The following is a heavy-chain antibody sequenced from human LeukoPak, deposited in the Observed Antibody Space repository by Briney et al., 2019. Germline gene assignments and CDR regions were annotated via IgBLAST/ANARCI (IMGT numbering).Heavy chain of an antibody. Sequence: GGSLRLSCAASGLTFNSYGIHWVRQAPGKGLEWVAFIWYDGSNKYYADSVKGRFTISRDNSKNTLYLQMNSLRAEDTAVYYCARARTTRGFDYWGQGTLVTVSS. J-gene: IGHJ4*02. D-gene: IGHD4-17*01. CDR1: GLTFNSYG. V-gene: IGHV3-33*01. CDR2: IWYDGSNK. CDR3: ARARTTRGFDY.